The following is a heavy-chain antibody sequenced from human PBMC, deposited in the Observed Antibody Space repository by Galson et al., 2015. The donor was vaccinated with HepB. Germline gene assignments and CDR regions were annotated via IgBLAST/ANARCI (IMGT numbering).Heavy chain of an antibody. Sequence: LRLSCAASGFTFSNAWMNWVRQAPGKGLEWVGRIKSKTDGGTTDYAAPVKGRFTISRDDSKNTLYLQMNSLKTEDTAVYYCTTDPDIVVVVAANGDYFDYWGQGTLVTVSS. V-gene: IGHV3-15*07. J-gene: IGHJ4*02. CDR1: GFTFSNAW. CDR2: IKSKTDGGTT. CDR3: TTDPDIVVVVAANGDYFDY. D-gene: IGHD2-15*01.